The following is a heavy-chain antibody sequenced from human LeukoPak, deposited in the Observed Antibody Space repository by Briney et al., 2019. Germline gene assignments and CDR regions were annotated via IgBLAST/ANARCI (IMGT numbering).Heavy chain of an antibody. D-gene: IGHD3-9*01. CDR2: INHSGST. Sequence: SETLSLTCAVYGGSFSAHYWSWIRQPPGKGLEWIGEINHSGSTNYNPSLKSRVTISVDTYKNQFSLKLTSVTAADTAVYYCARDAYDILTGYHPYYFDYWGQGTLVTVSS. V-gene: IGHV4-34*01. J-gene: IGHJ4*02. CDR1: GGSFSAHY. CDR3: ARDAYDILTGYHPYYFDY.